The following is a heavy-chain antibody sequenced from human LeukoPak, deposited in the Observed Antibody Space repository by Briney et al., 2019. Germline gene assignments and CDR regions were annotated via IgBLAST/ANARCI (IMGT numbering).Heavy chain of an antibody. CDR3: ARVLGGYSSGSYYYIMDV. Sequence: PSETLSLTCDVYGGSFRGYYWTWIRQSPGKGLEWIGYIYYSGSTNYNPSLKSRVTMSVDTSKNQLSLKLSSVTAADTAVYYCARVLGGYSSGSYYYIMDVWGKGTTVTVSS. CDR2: IYYSGST. J-gene: IGHJ6*03. D-gene: IGHD5-18*01. CDR1: GGSFRGYY. V-gene: IGHV4-59*12.